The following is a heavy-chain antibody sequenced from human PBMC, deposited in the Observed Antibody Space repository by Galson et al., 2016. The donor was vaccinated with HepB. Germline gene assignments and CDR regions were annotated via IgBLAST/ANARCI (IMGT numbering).Heavy chain of an antibody. D-gene: IGHD1-1*01. J-gene: IGHJ3*01. CDR1: KFNFSNYW. CDR3: AREPILVSTGFDV. Sequence: SLRLSCAASKFNFSNYWMNWVRQAPGKGLEWVANIKEDGSEKYYVDSVKGRFTISRDNAKNSLYLQMNSLRAEDTAVYYCAREPILVSTGFDVWGQGIVVTVST. CDR2: IKEDGSEK. V-gene: IGHV3-7*01.